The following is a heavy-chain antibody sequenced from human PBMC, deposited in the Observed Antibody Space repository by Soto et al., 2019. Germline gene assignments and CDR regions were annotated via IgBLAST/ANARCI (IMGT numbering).Heavy chain of an antibody. CDR2: ISYDGSNK. Sequence: VRQAPGKGLEWVAVISYDGSNKYYADSVKGRFTISRDNSKNTLYLQMNSLRAEDTAVYYCAKDAFLVPAAILNYWGQGTLVTVSS. CDR3: AKDAFLVPAAILNY. D-gene: IGHD2-2*02. J-gene: IGHJ4*02. V-gene: IGHV3-30*18.